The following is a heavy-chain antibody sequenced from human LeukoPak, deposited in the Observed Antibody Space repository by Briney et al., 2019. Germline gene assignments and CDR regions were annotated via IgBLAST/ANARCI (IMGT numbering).Heavy chain of an antibody. V-gene: IGHV3-73*01. Sequence: GGSLRLSCAASGFTFSGSGMHWVRQASGKGLEWIGRIRSKPNNYATADAASVKGRFTISRDDSENTAYLQMYSLKTQDTDGYYFARRGKMPTGTSSCDLGGRGTVVTVS. J-gene: IGHJ2*01. CDR2: IRSKPNNYAT. CDR1: GFTFSGSG. CDR3: ARRGKMPTGTSSCDL. D-gene: IGHD5-24*01.